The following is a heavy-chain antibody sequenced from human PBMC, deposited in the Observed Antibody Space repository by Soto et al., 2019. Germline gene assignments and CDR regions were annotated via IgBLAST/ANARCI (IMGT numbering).Heavy chain of an antibody. CDR3: ASSVLVTSTMNYFDL. V-gene: IGHV5-51*01. CDR2: IYPDDSDT. Sequence: GESLKISCKGSGYSFAGYWIAWVRQMPGEGLEWLGIIYPDDSDTRYSPSFLGQVTISADKSIKTTYLQWSSLKASDTAIYFCASSVLVTSTMNYFDLWGQGTPVTVSS. J-gene: IGHJ4*02. CDR1: GYSFAGYW. D-gene: IGHD2-8*02.